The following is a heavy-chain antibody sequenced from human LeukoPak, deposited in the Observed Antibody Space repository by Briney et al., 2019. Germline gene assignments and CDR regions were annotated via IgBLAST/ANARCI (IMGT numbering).Heavy chain of an antibody. V-gene: IGHV4-34*01. CDR3: ARGMDTAMVKGLECFDY. CDR2: INHSGST. J-gene: IGHJ4*02. D-gene: IGHD5-18*01. Sequence: SETLSLTCAVYGVSFSGYYWSWIRQPPGKGLEWIGEINHSGSTNYNPSLKSRVTISVDTSKNQFSLKLSSVTAADTAVYYCARGMDTAMVKGLECFDYWGQGTLVTVSS. CDR1: GVSFSGYY.